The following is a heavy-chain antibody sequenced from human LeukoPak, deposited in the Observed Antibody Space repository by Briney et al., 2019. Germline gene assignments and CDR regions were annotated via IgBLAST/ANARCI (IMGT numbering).Heavy chain of an antibody. D-gene: IGHD2-15*01. J-gene: IGHJ3*02. Sequence: GESLKISCKGSGYPFTNYWIAWVRQMPGKGLEWMGIIYPGDSDTRYSPSFQGQVTISADKSINTAYLQWSRLKASDTAMYYCARRGYCSGVNCFSNAFDIWGQGTMVTVSS. CDR2: IYPGDSDT. CDR1: GYPFTNYW. CDR3: ARRGYCSGVNCFSNAFDI. V-gene: IGHV5-51*01.